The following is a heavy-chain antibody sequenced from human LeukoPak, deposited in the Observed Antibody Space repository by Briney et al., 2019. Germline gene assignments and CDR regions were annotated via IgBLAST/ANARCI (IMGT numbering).Heavy chain of an antibody. Sequence: PSETLSLTCAVYGGSFSGYYWSWIRQPPGKGLEWIGEINHSGSTNYNPSLKSRVTISVDTSKNQFSLKLSSVTAADTAVYYCARGVWIGYTYYFDYWGQGTLVTVSS. CDR2: INHSGST. V-gene: IGHV4-34*01. D-gene: IGHD3-3*01. J-gene: IGHJ4*02. CDR3: ARGVWIGYTYYFDY. CDR1: GGSFSGYY.